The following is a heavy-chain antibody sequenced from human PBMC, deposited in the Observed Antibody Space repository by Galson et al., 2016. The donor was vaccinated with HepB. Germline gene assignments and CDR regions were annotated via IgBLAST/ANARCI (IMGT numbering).Heavy chain of an antibody. D-gene: IGHD3-16*02. CDR1: GYTFTSYA. CDR2: INAGNGNT. J-gene: IGHJ4*02. V-gene: IGHV1-3*01. Sequence: SVKVSCKASGYTFTSYAMHWVRQAPGRRLEWMGWINAGNGNTKYSQKFQGRVTITRDTSASTAYMELSSLRSEDTAVYYCARAPIMITFGGVIVRVAPGDYWGQGTLVTVSS. CDR3: ARAPIMITFGGVIVRVAPGDY.